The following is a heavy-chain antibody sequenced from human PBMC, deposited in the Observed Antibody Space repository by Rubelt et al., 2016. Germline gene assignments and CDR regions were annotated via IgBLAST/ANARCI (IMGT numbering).Heavy chain of an antibody. Sequence: EVQLVESGGGLVQPGGSLRLSCAASGFTFTSHWMHWVRQAPGKGPVWVSRISSDGSTILYADSVKGRFTISRDNAKNTLFLQMNSLRVEDTAVYYCARGTHGSGFDPWGQGTLVTVSS. J-gene: IGHJ5*02. V-gene: IGHV3-74*01. CDR2: ISSDGSTI. CDR3: ARGTHGSGFDP. D-gene: IGHD3-10*01. CDR1: GFTFTSHW.